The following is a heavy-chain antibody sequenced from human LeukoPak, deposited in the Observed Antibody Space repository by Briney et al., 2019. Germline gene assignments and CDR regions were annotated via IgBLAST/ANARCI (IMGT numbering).Heavy chain of an antibody. V-gene: IGHV4-31*03. CDR2: IYHTGTT. CDR3: AASSGVTLGRF. Sequence: SETLSLTCTVSGGSIGSGSHYYNWIRQHPGKGLEWIRYIYHTGTTSYNPSLKSRVTMSVDTSMNQVSLKLASLTAADTAVYYCAASSGVTLGRFWGQGTLVTVSS. J-gene: IGHJ4*02. D-gene: IGHD3-16*01. CDR1: GGSIGSGSHY.